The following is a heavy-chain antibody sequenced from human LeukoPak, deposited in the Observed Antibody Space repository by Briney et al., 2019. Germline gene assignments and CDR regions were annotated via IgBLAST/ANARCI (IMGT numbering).Heavy chain of an antibody. CDR1: GGSISSYY. CDR3: ARHRRSSVFDY. J-gene: IGHJ4*02. Sequence: SETLSLTCTVSGGSISSYYWSWIRQPPGKGLEWIGYIYTSGSTNYNPSLKSRVTISVDTSKSQFSLKLSSVTAADTAVYYCARHRRSSVFDYWGQGTLVTVSS. V-gene: IGHV4-4*09. CDR2: IYTSGST. D-gene: IGHD6-25*01.